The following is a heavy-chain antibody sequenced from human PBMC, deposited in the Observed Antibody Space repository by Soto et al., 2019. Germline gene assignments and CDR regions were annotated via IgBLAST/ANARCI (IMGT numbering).Heavy chain of an antibody. CDR1: GYTFTGYY. V-gene: IGHV1-2*04. CDR3: ARGGRSTMVRGVLNWFDP. D-gene: IGHD3-10*01. J-gene: IGHJ5*02. Sequence: ASVKVSCKASGYTFTGYYMHWVRQAPGQGLEWMGWINPNSSGTNYAQKFQGWVTMTRDTSISTAYMELSRLRSDDTAVYYCARGGRSTMVRGVLNWFDPWGQGTLVTVSS. CDR2: INPNSSGT.